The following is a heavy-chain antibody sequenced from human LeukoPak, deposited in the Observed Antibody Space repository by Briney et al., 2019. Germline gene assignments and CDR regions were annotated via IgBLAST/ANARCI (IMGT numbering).Heavy chain of an antibody. D-gene: IGHD3-9*01. CDR3: ARDRYYDILTGYYRALDAFDI. CDR1: GFTFSSYS. V-gene: IGHV3-21*01. Sequence: GGSLRLSCAASGFTFSSYSTNWVRQAPGKGLEWVSSISSSSSYIYYADSVKGRFTISRDNAKNSLYLQMNSLRAEDTAVYYCARDRYYDILTGYYRALDAFDIWGQGTMVTVSS. J-gene: IGHJ3*02. CDR2: ISSSSSYI.